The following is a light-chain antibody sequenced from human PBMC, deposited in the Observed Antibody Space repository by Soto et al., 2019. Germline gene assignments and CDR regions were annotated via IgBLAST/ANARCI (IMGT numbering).Light chain of an antibody. J-gene: IGKJ1*01. Sequence: DTVMTQSPDSLSVSLGERATINCKSSQSVLFSSNNKNYLAWYQQKPGQPPKLLIYWASTRESGVPDRFSGSGSGTDFSLTISSVQAEDVAVYYCQQYYSIPQTFGQGTKVEI. CDR1: QSVLFSSNNKNY. V-gene: IGKV4-1*01. CDR2: WAS. CDR3: QQYYSIPQT.